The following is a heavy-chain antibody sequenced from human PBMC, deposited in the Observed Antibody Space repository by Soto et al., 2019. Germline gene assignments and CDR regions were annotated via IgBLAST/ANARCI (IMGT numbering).Heavy chain of an antibody. CDR3: ARDGVDVSRTTVRHGALDI. V-gene: IGHV1-69*01. CDR1: GGSFNTYG. Sequence: QVQLVQSGAEVKKPGSSVKVSCKASGGSFNTYGISLVRQAPGQGLEWMGGFLPVFTTAKYAQKFQGRVSITADESTYTAYMEMSSLRSEDTAVYFCARDGVDVSRTTVRHGALDIWGQGTVVTVSS. CDR2: FLPVFTTA. J-gene: IGHJ3*02. D-gene: IGHD4-17*01.